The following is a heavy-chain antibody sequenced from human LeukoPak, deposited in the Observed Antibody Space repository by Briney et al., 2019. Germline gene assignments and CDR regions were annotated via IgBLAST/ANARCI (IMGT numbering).Heavy chain of an antibody. V-gene: IGHV1-69*04. Sequence: SVKVSCKASGGTFSSYAISWVRQAPGQGLEWMGRIIPILGIANYAQKFQGRVTITADKSTSTAYMELSSPRSEDTAVYYCATQQEMATLNFDYWGQGTLVTVSS. CDR3: ATQQEMATLNFDY. J-gene: IGHJ4*02. CDR1: GGTFSSYA. D-gene: IGHD5-24*01. CDR2: IIPILGIA.